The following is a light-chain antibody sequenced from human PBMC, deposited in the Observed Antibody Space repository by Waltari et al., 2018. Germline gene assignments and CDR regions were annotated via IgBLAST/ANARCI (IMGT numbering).Light chain of an antibody. Sequence: TITCRASQDISNQLTWYQQKPGKAPKFLIYDASTLESGVPSRFSGSGSGTDFTLTVRSLQPEDFATYYCQETNTFPITFGQGTRLEIK. J-gene: IGKJ5*01. CDR3: QETNTFPIT. V-gene: IGKV1D-12*01. CDR1: QDISNQ. CDR2: DAS.